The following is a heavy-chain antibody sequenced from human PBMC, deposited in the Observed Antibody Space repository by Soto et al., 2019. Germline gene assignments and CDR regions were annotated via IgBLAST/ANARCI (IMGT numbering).Heavy chain of an antibody. CDR3: ARGGGGFEDY. Sequence: QIQLVKSGPEVKKPGASVKVSCKTAGYTFTSYGVSWVRQAPGQGLEWMGWISGYNGNTEYAQNFQDRVTMTTDTSTSTAYMELRSLTSDDTAVYFCARGGGGFEDYWGQGTLVGVSS. J-gene: IGHJ4*02. CDR2: ISGYNGNT. D-gene: IGHD3-16*01. V-gene: IGHV1-18*01. CDR1: GYTFTSYG.